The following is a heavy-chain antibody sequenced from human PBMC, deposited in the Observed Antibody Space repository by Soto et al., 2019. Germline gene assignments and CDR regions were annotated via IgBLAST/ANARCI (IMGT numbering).Heavy chain of an antibody. V-gene: IGHV1-69*12. D-gene: IGHD6-19*01. Sequence: QVQLVQSGAEVKKPGSSVKVSCKASGGTFSSHAISWVRQAPGQGLQWMRGIIPIFGTANYAQKFQGRVTITADESTSTAHMELSSLRSEDTAVYYCAQTLGLAVAGPGRFDLWGRGTLVTVSS. J-gene: IGHJ2*01. CDR1: GGTFSSHA. CDR3: AQTLGLAVAGPGRFDL. CDR2: IIPIFGTA.